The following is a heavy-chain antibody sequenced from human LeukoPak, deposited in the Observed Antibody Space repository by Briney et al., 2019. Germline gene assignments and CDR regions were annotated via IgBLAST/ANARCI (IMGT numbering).Heavy chain of an antibody. CDR3: AKNNGWFHLAQ. Sequence: GRSLRLSCAASGFTFSSYGMHWVRQAPGKGLVWVSRINSDGSSTSYADSVKGRFSISRDNTNNALYLQMNSLRVEDTAVYYCAKNNGWFHLAQWGQGTLVTVSS. J-gene: IGHJ4*02. V-gene: IGHV3-74*01. CDR2: INSDGSST. CDR1: GFTFSSYG. D-gene: IGHD6-19*01.